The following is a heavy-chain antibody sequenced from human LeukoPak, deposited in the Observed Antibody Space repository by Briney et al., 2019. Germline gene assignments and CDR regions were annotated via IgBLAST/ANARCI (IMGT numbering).Heavy chain of an antibody. CDR1: GFTYSIYW. J-gene: IGHJ5*02. D-gene: IGHD3-16*01. Sequence: GGSLRLSCAASGFTYSIYWMSWAREAPGEGLEGVANIKQDGSEKYYVDSVKGRFTISRDNAKNSLYLQMNSLRAEDTAVYYCARDTHGGGVNPWGQGTLATVSS. CDR2: IKQDGSEK. CDR3: ARDTHGGGVNP. V-gene: IGHV3-7*03.